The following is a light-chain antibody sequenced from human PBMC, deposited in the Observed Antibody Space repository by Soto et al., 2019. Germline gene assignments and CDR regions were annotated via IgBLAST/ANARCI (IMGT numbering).Light chain of an antibody. Sequence: QSALTQPASVSGSPGQSITISCTGTSGDIGGYNSVSWYQQHPGKAPKLLIYEVVKRPSGVSNRFSGSKSGNTASLTISGLQADDEADYYCQSYDRSLSSPIFGGGTKLTVL. CDR3: QSYDRSLSSPI. CDR1: SGDIGGYNS. V-gene: IGLV2-14*01. J-gene: IGLJ2*01. CDR2: EVV.